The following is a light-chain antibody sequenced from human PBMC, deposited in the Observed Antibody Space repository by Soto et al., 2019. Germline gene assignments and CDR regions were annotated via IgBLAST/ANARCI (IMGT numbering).Light chain of an antibody. J-gene: IGKJ1*01. CDR1: QSISSW. V-gene: IGKV1-5*03. CDR2: KAS. CDR3: QQYNSYPWT. Sequence: DIQMTQSPSTLSASVGDRVTITCRASQSISSWLAWYQQKPGKAPKLLIYKASSLESGVPSRFSGSGSGTEFTLTINSLQPYDFATYCCQQYNSYPWTFGQGTKVEIK.